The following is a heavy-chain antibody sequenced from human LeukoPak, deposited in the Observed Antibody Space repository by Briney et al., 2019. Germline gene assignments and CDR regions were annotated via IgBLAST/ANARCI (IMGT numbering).Heavy chain of an antibody. CDR2: INPSGGST. V-gene: IGHV1-46*01. Sequence: GASVKASCKASGYTFTSYYMHWVRQAPGQGLEWMAIINPSGGSTSYAQKFQGRVTMTRDTSTSTVYMYLSSLRSEDTAVYYCARETHFDSGPYDYWGQGTLVTVSS. CDR3: ARETHFDSGPYDY. CDR1: GYTFTSYY. J-gene: IGHJ4*02. D-gene: IGHD3-10*01.